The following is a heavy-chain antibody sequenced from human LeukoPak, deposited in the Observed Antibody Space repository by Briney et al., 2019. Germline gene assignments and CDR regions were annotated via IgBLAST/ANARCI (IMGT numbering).Heavy chain of an antibody. CDR3: GRLFDFGSGKTYYMDV. J-gene: IGHJ6*03. D-gene: IGHD3-10*01. CDR2: VYYSGTT. Sequence: SETLPLTCTVSGDSISSRSYYWGWIRQPPGKGLEWIGSVYYSGTTYYNPSLKSRVTISVDTSKNEFSLNLSSVTAADTAVYYCGRLFDFGSGKTYYMDVWGKGTMVTVSS. CDR1: GDSISSRSYY. V-gene: IGHV4-39*01.